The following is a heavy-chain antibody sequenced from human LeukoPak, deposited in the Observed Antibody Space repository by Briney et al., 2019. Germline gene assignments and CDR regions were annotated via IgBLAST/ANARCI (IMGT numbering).Heavy chain of an antibody. CDR3: AKVKADSGRFFFDF. CDR2: IYYTGST. J-gene: IGHJ4*02. V-gene: IGHV4-59*03. Sequence: PSETLSLTCIVSGGSISTYYWSWIRQPPGKGLEWLGCIYYTGSTNYNPSLKSRVTISLDTSKNQFSLRLSSVTAADTAVYYCAKVKADSGRFFFDFWGQGTLVTVSS. D-gene: IGHD1-26*01. CDR1: GGSISTYY.